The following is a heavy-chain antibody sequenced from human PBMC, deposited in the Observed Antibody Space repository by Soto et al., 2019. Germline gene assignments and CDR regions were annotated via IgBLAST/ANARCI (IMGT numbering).Heavy chain of an antibody. Sequence: QVPLVQSGAEVKKPGASVKVSCKASGYTFTSYAMHCVRQAPGQRLEWMGWINAGNGNTKDSQKFQGRVPITRDTSASTAYMELSSLRSEDTAVYYCARGGVLRFLEWLPPYNWFDPWGQGTLVTVSS. CDR1: GYTFTSYA. J-gene: IGHJ5*02. D-gene: IGHD3-3*01. CDR2: INAGNGNT. CDR3: ARGGVLRFLEWLPPYNWFDP. V-gene: IGHV1-3*01.